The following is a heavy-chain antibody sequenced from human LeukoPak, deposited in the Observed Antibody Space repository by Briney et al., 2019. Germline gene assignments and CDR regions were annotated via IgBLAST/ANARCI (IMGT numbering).Heavy chain of an antibody. Sequence: GGSLRLSCAASGFTFSSYAMSWVRQAPGKGLEWVAYIRYDGSNKYYADSVKGRFTISRDNSKNTLNLQMNSLRAEDTAVYYCAKALARDPMIVVVIATPNDAFDIWGQGTMVTVSS. V-gene: IGHV3-30*02. J-gene: IGHJ3*02. CDR1: GFTFSSYA. CDR2: IRYDGSNK. D-gene: IGHD3-22*01. CDR3: AKALARDPMIVVVIATPNDAFDI.